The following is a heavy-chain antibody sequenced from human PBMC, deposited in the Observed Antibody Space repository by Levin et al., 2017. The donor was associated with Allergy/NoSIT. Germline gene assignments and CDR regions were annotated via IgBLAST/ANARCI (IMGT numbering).Heavy chain of an antibody. CDR2: ISAYNGNT. CDR1: GYTFISYC. J-gene: IGHJ3*02. V-gene: IGHV1-18*04. D-gene: IGHD6-13*01. Sequence: ASVKVSCKASGYTFISYCIRWVRQAPGQGLEWMGWISAYNGNTNYAQKLQGRVTMTTDTSTSTAYMELSSLRSDDTAVYYCARGVFLAAAGTGRGEDVCEIWGQGTMVTVSS. CDR3: ARGVFLAAAGTGRGEDVCEI.